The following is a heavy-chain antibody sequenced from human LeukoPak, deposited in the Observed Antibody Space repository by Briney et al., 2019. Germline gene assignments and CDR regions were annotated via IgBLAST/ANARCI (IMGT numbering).Heavy chain of an antibody. CDR2: TSSSGST. J-gene: IGHJ3*02. CDR1: GGSINSGTDY. D-gene: IGHD2-15*01. V-gene: IGHV4-61*09. Sequence: SETLSLTCTVSGGSINSGTDYWSWIRQPAGKGLEWIGHTSSSGSTNYNPSLKSRVTISVDTSKNQFSLSLTSVTAADTAIYYSAKTWSGTFHIWPQRTTVTVSS. CDR3: AKTWSGTFHI.